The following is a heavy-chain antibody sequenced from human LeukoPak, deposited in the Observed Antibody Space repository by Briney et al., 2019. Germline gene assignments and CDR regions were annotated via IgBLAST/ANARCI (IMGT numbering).Heavy chain of an antibody. CDR3: ARWGSELPDDAFDI. Sequence: RGSLRLSCAASGFTFSRYWMSWVRQAPGKGLEWVANIRQDGSEKHYLDSVKGRITISRDNAKNSLYLQMNSLRVEDTAVYFCARWGSELPDDAFDIWGQGTMVTVFS. CDR2: IRQDGSEK. V-gene: IGHV3-7*01. D-gene: IGHD6-25*01. CDR1: GFTFSRYW. J-gene: IGHJ3*02.